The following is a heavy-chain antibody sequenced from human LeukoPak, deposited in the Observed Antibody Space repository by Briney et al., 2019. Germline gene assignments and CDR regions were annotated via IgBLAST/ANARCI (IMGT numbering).Heavy chain of an antibody. CDR2: ISSSSSYI. J-gene: IGHJ4*02. CDR1: GFTFSSYS. D-gene: IGHD3-22*01. CDR3: ARDRMSATYYYDSSPVDY. V-gene: IGHV3-21*01. Sequence: GGSLRLSCAASGFTFSSYSMNWVRQAPGKGLEWVTSISSSSSYIYHADSVKGRFTISRDNAKNSLYLQMNSLRAEDTAVYYCARDRMSATYYYDSSPVDYWGQGTLVTVSS.